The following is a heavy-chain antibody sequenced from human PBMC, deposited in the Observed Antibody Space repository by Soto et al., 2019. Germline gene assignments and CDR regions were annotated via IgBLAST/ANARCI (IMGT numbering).Heavy chain of an antibody. J-gene: IGHJ5*02. CDR3: AGSSGGNCCIMIEASPCSAP. D-gene: IGHD3-22*01. V-gene: IGHV1-46*01. CDR2: INPHGGST. CDR1: RDTFTSYY. Sequence: ASVKVSCKAPRDTFTSYYINWVRQAPGQELEWMGVINPHGGSTAYAQKFKGRVTLTRDTSASTVYMEVSSLTSEDTAMYYYAGSSGGNCCIMIEASPCSAPWGEG.